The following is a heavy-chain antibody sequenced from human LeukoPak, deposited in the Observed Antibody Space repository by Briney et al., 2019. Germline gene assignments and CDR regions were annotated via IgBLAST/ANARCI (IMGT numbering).Heavy chain of an antibody. CDR3: ARVRGSYCSDH. D-gene: IGHD1-26*01. Sequence: KPGGSLRLSCAASGFTFGDYYMSWIRQTPGKGLEWVSYISTSGTTIHCADSVKGRFTISRDNAKNSLYLQMNSLRAEDTAVYYCARVRGSYCSDHWGQGILVIVSS. J-gene: IGHJ4*02. CDR2: ISTSGTTI. CDR1: GFTFGDYY. V-gene: IGHV3-11*04.